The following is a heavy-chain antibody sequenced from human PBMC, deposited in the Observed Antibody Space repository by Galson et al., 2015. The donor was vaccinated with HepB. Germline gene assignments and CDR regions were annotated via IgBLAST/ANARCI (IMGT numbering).Heavy chain of an antibody. V-gene: IGHV3-30-3*01. D-gene: IGHD2-15*01. Sequence: SLRLSCAASGFIFSSYTMHWVRQAPGKGLEWVALISYEGSNKYYADSVKGRFTISRDNSKNTLFLQMNSLRGEDTALYYCATVGYSGGSWYSDYYGMDVWGQRTTVTVSS. CDR2: ISYEGSNK. J-gene: IGHJ6*02. CDR3: ATVGYSGGSWYSDYYGMDV. CDR1: GFIFSSYT.